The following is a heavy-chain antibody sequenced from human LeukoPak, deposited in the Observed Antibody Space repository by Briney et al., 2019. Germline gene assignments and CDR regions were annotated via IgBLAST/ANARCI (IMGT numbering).Heavy chain of an antibody. CDR2: ISSSSSYI. CDR1: GFTFSSYS. CDR3: ARDNGDYVWSGCWTH. D-gene: IGHD4-17*01. J-gene: IGHJ4*02. V-gene: IGHV3-21*01. Sequence: GGPLRLSCAASGFTFSSYSMNWVRQAPGKGLEWVSCISSSSSYIYYADSVKGRFTISRDNARNSLYLQINSLRAEDTAVYYCARDNGDYVWSGCWTHWGQGTLVTVSS.